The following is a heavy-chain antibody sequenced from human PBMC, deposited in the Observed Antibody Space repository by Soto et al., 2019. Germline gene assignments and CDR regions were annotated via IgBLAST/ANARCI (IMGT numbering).Heavy chain of an antibody. CDR2: IYWDDDK. D-gene: IGHD2-2*01. Sequence: SGPTLVKPTQTLTLTCTFSGFSLSTSGVGVGWIRQPPGKALEWLALIYWDDDKRYSPSLKSRLTITKDTSKNQVVLKMTNMDPVDTATYYCAHRGSVCLVRYCSSTSDVPFDYWGQGTLVTVSS. J-gene: IGHJ4*02. V-gene: IGHV2-5*02. CDR3: AHRGSVCLVRYCSSTSDVPFDY. CDR1: GFSLSTSGVG.